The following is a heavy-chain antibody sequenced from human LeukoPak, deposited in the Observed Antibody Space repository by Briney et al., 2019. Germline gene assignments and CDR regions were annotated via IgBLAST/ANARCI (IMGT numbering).Heavy chain of an antibody. J-gene: IGHJ5*02. CDR1: GYTFTGYY. CDR3: ARNFDMKGFDP. Sequence: VPSVKVSCKASGYTFTGYYMNWVRQAPGQGLGWMGWINSDSGFKKYAQKFQGRVTMTRDTSITTVYMDLPRLRSDDTGVYYCARNFDMKGFDPWGQGPLVTVSS. D-gene: IGHD3-9*01. V-gene: IGHV1-2*02. CDR2: INSDSGFK.